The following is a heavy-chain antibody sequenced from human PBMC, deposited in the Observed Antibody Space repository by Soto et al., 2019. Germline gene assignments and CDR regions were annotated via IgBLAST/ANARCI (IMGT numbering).Heavy chain of an antibody. CDR2: IDPGDSNT. V-gene: IGHV5-10-1*03. CDR1: GYSFNTYW. Sequence: EVQLVQSGAEVKKPGESLTISCKTSGYSFNTYWISWVRQVPGKGLEWMGRIDPGDSNTNYSPSFQGHVTLSVDKSIGTAYLQWSSLKASDTATYYCARPGGYYYYGMDVWGQGPAVTVSS. CDR3: ARPGGYYYYGMDV. J-gene: IGHJ6*02. D-gene: IGHD2-15*01.